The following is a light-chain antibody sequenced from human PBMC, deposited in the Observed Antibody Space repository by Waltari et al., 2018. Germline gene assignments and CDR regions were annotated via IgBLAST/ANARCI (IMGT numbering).Light chain of an antibody. CDR2: DAY. Sequence: EIEMTQSPATLSVSPGERATLPCRASQSVDSKLAWYQQKPGQAPRLLIYDAYTRATGIPARFTGSGSGTEFTLTISSLQSEDFAVYHCLQYNHWPPWTFGQGTKVEIK. V-gene: IGKV3-15*01. CDR1: QSVDSK. J-gene: IGKJ1*01. CDR3: LQYNHWPPWT.